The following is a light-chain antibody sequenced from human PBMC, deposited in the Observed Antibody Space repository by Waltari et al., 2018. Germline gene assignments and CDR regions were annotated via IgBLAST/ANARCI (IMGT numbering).Light chain of an antibody. CDR1: QSISTS. CDR2: GAS. V-gene: IGKV1-39*01. CDR3: QQSYTTPFT. J-gene: IGKJ2*01. Sequence: DIQMTQSPPSLSASVGDRVTITCRATQSISTSLNWYQQKPGKAPNLLIYGASSLERGVPSRFSGSGSGTDFTLTISSLHPEDFATYYCQQSYTTPFTFGQGTKLQIE.